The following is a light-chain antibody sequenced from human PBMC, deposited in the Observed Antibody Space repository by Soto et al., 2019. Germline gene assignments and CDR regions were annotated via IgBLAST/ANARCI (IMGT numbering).Light chain of an antibody. Sequence: QSVLTQPPSVSGSPGQSVAISCTGTSSDVGGYNYVYWYQQHPGKAPKLMIYDVSNRPSGVSNRFSGSKSGNTASLTISGLQAEDEADYYCSSYTSSSTSFGTGTKVTVL. CDR2: DVS. J-gene: IGLJ1*01. CDR1: SSDVGGYNY. V-gene: IGLV2-14*01. CDR3: SSYTSSSTS.